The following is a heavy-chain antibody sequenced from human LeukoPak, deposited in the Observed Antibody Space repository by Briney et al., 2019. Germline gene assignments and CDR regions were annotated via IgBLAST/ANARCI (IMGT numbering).Heavy chain of an antibody. CDR3: AKKGSSSTWDWGMAV. CDR2: IYYSGST. Sequence: SETLSLTCTVSGGSISSYYWSWIRQPPGKGLEWIGYIYYSGSTNYNPSLKSRVTISVDTSKNQFSLKLSSVTAADTAVYYCAKKGSSSTWDWGMAVWGQGTTVTVSS. V-gene: IGHV4-59*01. J-gene: IGHJ6*02. CDR1: GGSISSYY. D-gene: IGHD6-13*01.